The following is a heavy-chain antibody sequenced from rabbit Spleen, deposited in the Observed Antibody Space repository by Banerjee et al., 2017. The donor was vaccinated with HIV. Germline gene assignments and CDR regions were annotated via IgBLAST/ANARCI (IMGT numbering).Heavy chain of an antibody. CDR2: INAVTGKA. J-gene: IGHJ4*01. CDR1: GFSFSNKAV. Sequence: QEQLVESGGGLVRPEGSLKLSCTASGFSFSNKAVMCWVRQAPGKGLQWIACINAVTGKAVYATWAKGRFTFSKTSSTTVTLQMTSLTAADTATYFCARRWNSGYHFNLWGQGTLVTVS. CDR3: ARRWNSGYHFNL. V-gene: IGHV1S45*01. D-gene: IGHD1-1*01.